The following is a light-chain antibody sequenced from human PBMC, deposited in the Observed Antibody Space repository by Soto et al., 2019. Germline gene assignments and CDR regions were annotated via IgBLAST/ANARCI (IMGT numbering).Light chain of an antibody. CDR3: QVWDSSSEWV. V-gene: IGLV3-21*02. Sequence: SYELSQPPSVSVAPGQTARITCGGNNNGTKSVHWYQQKPGQAPVLVVFNDSDRPSGIPERFSGSNSGDTATTATLTISRVEAGDEADYYCQVWDSSSEWVFGGGTKLTVL. CDR1: NNGTKS. CDR2: NDS. J-gene: IGLJ3*02.